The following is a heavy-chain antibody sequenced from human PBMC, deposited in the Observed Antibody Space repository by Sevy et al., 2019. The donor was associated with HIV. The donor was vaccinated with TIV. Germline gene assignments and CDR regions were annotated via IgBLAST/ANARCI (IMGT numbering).Heavy chain of an antibody. D-gene: IGHD2-2*01. V-gene: IGHV3-7*01. CDR3: ARAARVVVPAFGLNX. CDR1: GFTFSSYW. J-gene: IGHJ6*02. CDR2: IKQDGSEK. Sequence: GGSLRLSCAASGFTFSSYWMSWVRQAPGKGLEWVANIKQDGSEKYYVDSVKGRFTISRDNAKNSLYLQMNSLRAEDTAVYYCARAARVVVPAFGLNXWGQGTTVTVSS.